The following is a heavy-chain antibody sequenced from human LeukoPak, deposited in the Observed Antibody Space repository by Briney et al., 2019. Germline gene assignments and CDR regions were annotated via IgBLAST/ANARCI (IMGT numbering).Heavy chain of an antibody. Sequence: GGSLRLSCSASGFTFSSYAMHWVRQAPGKGLEYVSAISSNGGSTYYADSVKGRFTISRDNSKNTLYLQMNTLRAEDTAAYYCARRYSSGWWIDYWGQGTLVAVSS. CDR3: ARRYSSGWWIDY. D-gene: IGHD6-19*01. CDR1: GFTFSSYA. CDR2: ISSNGGST. V-gene: IGHV3-64*04. J-gene: IGHJ4*02.